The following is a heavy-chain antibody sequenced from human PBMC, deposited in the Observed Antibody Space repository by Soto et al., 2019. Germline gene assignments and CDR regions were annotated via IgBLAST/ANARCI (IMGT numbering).Heavy chain of an antibody. CDR2: ISAYNGNT. CDR3: ARGLVGYSYGYYFDY. CDR1: GYTFASYG. D-gene: IGHD5-18*01. J-gene: IGHJ4*02. V-gene: IGHV1-18*01. Sequence: ASVKVSCKASGYTFASYGISWVRQAPGQGLEWMGWISAYNGNTNYAQKLQGRVTMTTDTSTSTAYMELRSLRSDDTAVYYCARGLVGYSYGYYFDYWGQGTLVTVSS.